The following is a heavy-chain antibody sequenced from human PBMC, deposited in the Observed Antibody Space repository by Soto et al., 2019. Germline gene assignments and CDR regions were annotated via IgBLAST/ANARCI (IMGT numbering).Heavy chain of an antibody. D-gene: IGHD2-15*01. J-gene: IGHJ4*02. CDR2: IFWDGDK. Sequence: QITLKESGPPLVKPTQALTLTCTFSGFSLTASGEGVARIRQPPGKALEGLALIFWDGDKFYSSSLRSRLTMTKDTSKNQVVLTMTNMDPADAATSCCARRTIGPATPQIDYWGQGTLVTVSS. V-gene: IGHV2-5*02. CDR3: ARRTIGPATPQIDY. CDR1: GFSLTASGEG.